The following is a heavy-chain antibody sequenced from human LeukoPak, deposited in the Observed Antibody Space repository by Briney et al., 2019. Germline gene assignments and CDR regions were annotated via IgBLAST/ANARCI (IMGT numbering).Heavy chain of an antibody. V-gene: IGHV4-59*13. CDR3: ARMSFYGSGTYSPLDY. Sequence: SETLSLTCTVSGGSPTSYYWSWVRQPPGKRLELSGYIYYTGSTNYNPSLRSRATISVDTPKNQFSLKLSSVTAADTAVYFCARMSFYGSGTYSPLDYWGQGTLVTVSS. CDR1: GGSPTSYY. J-gene: IGHJ4*02. D-gene: IGHD3-10*01. CDR2: IYYTGST.